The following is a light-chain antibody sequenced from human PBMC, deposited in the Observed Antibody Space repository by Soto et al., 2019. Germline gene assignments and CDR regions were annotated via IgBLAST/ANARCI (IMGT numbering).Light chain of an antibody. Sequence: DIQMTQSPSTLSASVGDRVTITCRASQSISSWLAWYQQKPGKAPKLLIYDASSFESGVPSRFSGSGSGAEFTLTISSLQPNDFATYYCEQYNSYSWTFGQGTKVYIK. CDR2: DAS. CDR3: EQYNSYSWT. CDR1: QSISSW. V-gene: IGKV1-5*01. J-gene: IGKJ1*01.